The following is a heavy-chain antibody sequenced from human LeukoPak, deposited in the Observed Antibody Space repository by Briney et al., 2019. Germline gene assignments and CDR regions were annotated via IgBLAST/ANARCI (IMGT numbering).Heavy chain of an antibody. CDR2: IRYDETNK. V-gene: IGHV3-30*02. Sequence: GGSLRLSCAASGFTFSNYGMHWVRRAPGKGLEWVAFIRYDETNKYYADSVKGRFTLSRDNSKNTLDLQMNSLRAEDTAVYYCAKELRRYYDFWSGLTDAFDIWGQGTMVTVSS. J-gene: IGHJ3*02. CDR1: GFTFSNYG. D-gene: IGHD3-3*01. CDR3: AKELRRYYDFWSGLTDAFDI.